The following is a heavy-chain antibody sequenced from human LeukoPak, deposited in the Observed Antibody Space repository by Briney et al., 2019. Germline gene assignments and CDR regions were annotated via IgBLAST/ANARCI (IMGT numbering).Heavy chain of an antibody. D-gene: IGHD5-24*01. CDR3: AKEMATIRAFDF. J-gene: IGHJ3*01. V-gene: IGHV3-23*01. CDR2: ISGSGSST. Sequence: GGSLRLSCADSGFTFSTYAMSWVRQAPGKGLEWVSVISGSGSSTYYADSVKGRFTISRDNSKNTLYLQMNSLRAEDTAVYYCAKEMATIRAFDFWGQGPMVTVSS. CDR1: GFTFSTYA.